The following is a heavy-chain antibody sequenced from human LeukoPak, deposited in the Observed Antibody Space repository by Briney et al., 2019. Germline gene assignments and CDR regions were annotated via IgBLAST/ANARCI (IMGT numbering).Heavy chain of an antibody. CDR1: GFTFSTYD. CDR3: AKQVAPHPRSYSNFDY. Sequence: PGGSLRLSCTASGFTFSTYDMSWVRQAPGKGLEWVSTVRVNGRSTYYADSVKGRFTISRDNSKNTLYLQMNSLRAEDTAVYYCAKQVAPHPRSYSNFDYWGQGTLVTVSS. J-gene: IGHJ4*02. D-gene: IGHD1-26*01. CDR2: VRVNGRST. V-gene: IGHV3-23*01.